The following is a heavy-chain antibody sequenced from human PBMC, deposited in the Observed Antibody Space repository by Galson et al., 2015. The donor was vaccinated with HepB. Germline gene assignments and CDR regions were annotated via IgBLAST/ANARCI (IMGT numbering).Heavy chain of an antibody. CDR3: ARISSQLERHPRGGGFDY. D-gene: IGHD1-1*01. Sequence: PALVKPTQTLTLTCTFSGFSLSTSGMCVSWIRQPPGKALEWLARIDWDDDKYYSTSLKTRLTISKDTSKNQVVLTMTSMDPVDTATYYCARISSQLERHPRGGGFDYWGQGTLVTVSS. CDR2: IDWDDDK. J-gene: IGHJ4*02. CDR1: GFSLSTSGMC. V-gene: IGHV2-70*11.